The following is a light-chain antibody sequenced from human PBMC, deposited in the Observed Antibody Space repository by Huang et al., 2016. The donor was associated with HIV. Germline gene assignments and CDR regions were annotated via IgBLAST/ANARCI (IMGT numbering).Light chain of an antibody. Sequence: DIQMTQSPPSLSASLGARVTITCRASQSITTYLTWYRHKPGEAPELLIHATSTMQNGVPSRFSGGGSGTDFTLTITNLQPEDVASYYCQQSYNLPYTFGRGTKVDIK. CDR3: QQSYNLPYT. CDR1: QSITTY. J-gene: IGKJ2*01. V-gene: IGKV1-39*01. CDR2: ATS.